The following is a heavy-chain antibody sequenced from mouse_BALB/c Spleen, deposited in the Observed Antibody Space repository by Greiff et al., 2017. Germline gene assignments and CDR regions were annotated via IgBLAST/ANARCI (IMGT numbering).Heavy chain of an antibody. Sequence: EVQGVESGGGLVKPGGSLKLSCAASGFTFSSYTMSWVRQTPEKRLEWVATISSGGSYTYYPDSVKGRFTISRDNAKNTLYLQMSSLKSEDTAMYYCTRRDYYGSSPPIAMDYWGQGTSVTVSS. CDR2: ISSGGSYT. CDR1: GFTFSSYT. J-gene: IGHJ4*01. CDR3: TRRDYYGSSPPIAMDY. D-gene: IGHD1-1*01. V-gene: IGHV5-6-4*01.